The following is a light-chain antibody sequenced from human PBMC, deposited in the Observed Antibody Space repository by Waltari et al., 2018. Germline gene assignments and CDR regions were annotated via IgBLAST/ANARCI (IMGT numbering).Light chain of an antibody. J-gene: IGKJ1*01. CDR3: QQYNNWPRA. CDR1: QSVSST. Sequence: EIVMTQSPATMSVSPGERATLSCRASQSVSSTLAWYQQKPGQAPRLLIHGASTRATGIPDRFSGSGSGTEFTLTISSMQSEDFAVYYCQQYNNWPRAFGQGTKVEIK. V-gene: IGKV3-15*01. CDR2: GAS.